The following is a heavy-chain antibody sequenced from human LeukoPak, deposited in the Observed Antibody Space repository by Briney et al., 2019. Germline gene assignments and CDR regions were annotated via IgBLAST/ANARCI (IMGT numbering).Heavy chain of an antibody. D-gene: IGHD4-17*01. CDR3: ARKRDYGDYPHFDY. V-gene: IGHV1-69*02. J-gene: IGHJ4*02. CDR1: GYSFTNYY. CDR2: IIPILGIA. Sequence: ASVKVSCKASGYSFTNYYIHWVRQAPGQGLEWMGRIIPILGIANYAQKFQGRVTITADKSTSTAYMELSSLRSEDTAVYYCARKRDYGDYPHFDYWGQGTLVTVSS.